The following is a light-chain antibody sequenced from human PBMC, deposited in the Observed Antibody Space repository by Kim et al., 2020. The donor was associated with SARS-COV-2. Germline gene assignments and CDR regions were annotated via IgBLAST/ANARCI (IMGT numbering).Light chain of an antibody. CDR1: QSFSSVY. V-gene: IGKV3-20*01. Sequence: SSGESATLSCRASQSFSSVYVAWYQQKPGQAPRLLLYGASNRDTGIPDRFSGSGSGTEFSLTISRLEPEDFAVYYCQQYLTSPLSFGGGTKVDIK. CDR2: GAS. CDR3: QQYLTSPLS. J-gene: IGKJ4*01.